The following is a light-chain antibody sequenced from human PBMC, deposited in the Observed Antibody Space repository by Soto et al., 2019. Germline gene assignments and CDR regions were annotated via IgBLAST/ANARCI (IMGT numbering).Light chain of an antibody. CDR1: ESVFFSSNNRNY. CDR3: QQYINTPRT. CDR2: WAS. V-gene: IGKV4-1*01. J-gene: IGKJ2*01. Sequence: DIVMTQSPDSLAVSLGERATINCRSSESVFFSSNNRNYLAWYQQKPRQPPKLLIYWASTRESGVPGRFSGSGSGTDFTLTISSLQAEDVAVYYCQQYINTPRTFGQGTKVDIK.